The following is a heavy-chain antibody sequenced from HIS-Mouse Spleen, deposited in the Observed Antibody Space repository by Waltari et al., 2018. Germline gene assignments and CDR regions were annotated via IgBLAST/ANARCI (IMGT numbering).Heavy chain of an antibody. CDR3: ARGEEQQLVHFQH. V-gene: IGHV4-34*01. CDR1: GGSFSGYY. D-gene: IGHD6-13*01. J-gene: IGHJ1*01. CDR2: INHSGST. Sequence: QVQLQQWGAGLLKPSETLSLTCAVYGGSFSGYYWTWIRQPPGKGPEWIGEINHSGSTNYNPSLKSRVTISVDTSKNQFSLKLSSVTAADTAVYYCARGEEQQLVHFQHWGQGTLVTVSS.